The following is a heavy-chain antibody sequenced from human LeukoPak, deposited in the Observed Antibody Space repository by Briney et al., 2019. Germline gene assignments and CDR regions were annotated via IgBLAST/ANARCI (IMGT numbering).Heavy chain of an antibody. Sequence: SETLSLTCAVYGGSFSGYYWSWIRQPPGKGLEWIGEINHSGSTNYDPSLKSRVTISVDTSKNQFSLKLSSVTAADTAVYYCAGPVAGITWFDPWGQGTLVTASS. D-gene: IGHD6-19*01. CDR3: AGPVAGITWFDP. CDR1: GGSFSGYY. V-gene: IGHV4-34*01. J-gene: IGHJ5*02. CDR2: INHSGST.